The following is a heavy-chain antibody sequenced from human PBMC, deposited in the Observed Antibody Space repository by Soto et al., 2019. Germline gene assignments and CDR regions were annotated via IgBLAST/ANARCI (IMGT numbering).Heavy chain of an antibody. CDR3: ARAYEGDYFDY. CDR1: GFTFSSYA. D-gene: IGHD3-16*01. V-gene: IGHV3-30-3*01. J-gene: IGHJ4*02. CDR2: ISYDGSNK. Sequence: ESGGGVVQPGRSLRLSCAASGFTFSSYAMHWVRQAPGKGLEWVAVISYDGSNKYYADSVKGRFTISRDNSKNTLYLQMNSLRAEDTAVYYCARAYEGDYFDYWGQGTLLTVSS.